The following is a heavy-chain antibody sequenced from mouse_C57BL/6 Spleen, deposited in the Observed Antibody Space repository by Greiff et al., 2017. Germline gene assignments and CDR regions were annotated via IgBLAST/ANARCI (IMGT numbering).Heavy chain of an antibody. Sequence: VQLQQSVAELVRPGASVKLSCTASGFNIKNTYMHWVKQRPEQGLEWIGRIDPANGNTKYAPKFQGKATITADTSSNTAYLQLSSLTSEDTAIYYCAIYYYGSSYPFDYWGQGTTLTVSS. CDR1: GFNIKNTY. V-gene: IGHV14-3*01. CDR3: AIYYYGSSYPFDY. CDR2: IDPANGNT. J-gene: IGHJ2*01. D-gene: IGHD1-1*01.